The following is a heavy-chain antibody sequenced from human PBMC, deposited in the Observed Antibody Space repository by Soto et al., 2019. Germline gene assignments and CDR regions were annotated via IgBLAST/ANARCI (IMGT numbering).Heavy chain of an antibody. V-gene: IGHV3-30*04. CDR2: VSHDGKTE. CDR3: GREPYISGHYSGGSDV. D-gene: IGHD3-22*01. Sequence: QVQLVESGGGVVQPGRSLRLSCAASGFTFSSYAMQWVRQAPGKGLEWVAVVSHDGKTEYHAASVKGRFTISRDTSANILSLQMNSLRDEDTAVYFCGREPYISGHYSGGSDVWGQGTMVTVSS. J-gene: IGHJ3*01. CDR1: GFTFSSYA.